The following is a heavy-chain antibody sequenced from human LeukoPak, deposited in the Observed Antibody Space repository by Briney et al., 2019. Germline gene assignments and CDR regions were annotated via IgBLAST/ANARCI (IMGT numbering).Heavy chain of an antibody. CDR2: IDPDSGGT. J-gene: IGHJ3*02. V-gene: IGHV1-2*02. CDR1: GYTLTDYY. D-gene: IGHD3-22*01. Sequence: GASVTVSCKASGYTLTDYYIHWVRQAPGQGLEWMGCIDPDSGGTKSAQRFQGRVTMTRDTSITTVYMELIRLRSDDTAVYYCAREYYDSSGSKYAFDIWGQGTMVTVSS. CDR3: AREYYDSSGSKYAFDI.